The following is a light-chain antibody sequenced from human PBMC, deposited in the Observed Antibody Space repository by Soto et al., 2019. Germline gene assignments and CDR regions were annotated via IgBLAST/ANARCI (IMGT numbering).Light chain of an antibody. CDR3: QQYGSSPTT. CDR1: QSLSSS. V-gene: IGKV3-20*01. CDR2: DAS. Sequence: IVLTQSPATLSLSPGERATLSCRASQSLSSSLAWYQQKPGQAPRLLIYDASNRATGIPARFSGSGSGTDFTLTISRLEPGDFAVYYCQQYGSSPTTFGQGTKVDIK. J-gene: IGKJ1*01.